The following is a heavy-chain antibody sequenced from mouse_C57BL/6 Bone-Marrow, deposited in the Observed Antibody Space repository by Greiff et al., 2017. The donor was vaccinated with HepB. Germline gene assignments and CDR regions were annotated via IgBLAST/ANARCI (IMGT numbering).Heavy chain of an antibody. Sequence: EVQLVESGGDLVKPGGSLKLSCAASGFTFSSYGMSWVRQTPDKRLEWVATISSGGSYTYYPDSVKGRFTISRDNAKNTLYLQMSSLKSEDTAMYYCARTPPHFDYWGQGTTLTVSS. J-gene: IGHJ2*01. CDR3: ARTPPHFDY. CDR2: ISSGGSYT. CDR1: GFTFSSYG. V-gene: IGHV5-6*01.